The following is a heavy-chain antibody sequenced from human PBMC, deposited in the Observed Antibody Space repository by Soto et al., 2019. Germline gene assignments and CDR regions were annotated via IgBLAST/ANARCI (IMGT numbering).Heavy chain of an antibody. D-gene: IGHD6-13*01. CDR3: AKVGTRGDYYGMDV. J-gene: IGHJ6*02. CDR2: ISYDGSNK. Sequence: QVQLVESGGGVVQPGRSLRLSCAASGFTFSSYGMHWVRQAPGKGLEWVAVISYDGSNKYYADSVKGRFTISRDNSKNTLYLQMNSLRAEDTAVYYCAKVGTRGDYYGMDVWGQGTTVTGSS. CDR1: GFTFSSYG. V-gene: IGHV3-30*18.